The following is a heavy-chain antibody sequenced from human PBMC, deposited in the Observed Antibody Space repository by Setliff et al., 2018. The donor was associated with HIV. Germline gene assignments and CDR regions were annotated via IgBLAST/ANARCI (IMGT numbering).Heavy chain of an antibody. J-gene: IGHJ4*02. D-gene: IGHD2-15*01. CDR2: INPNSGGT. CDR1: GYTFTGYY. Sequence: ASVKVSCKASGYTFTGYYMHWVRQAPGQGLEWMGWINPNSGGTNYAQKFQGRVTMTRDTSISTAYMELSRLRSDDTAVYYCARGYCSGGSCYAPFDNWGQGTLVTVSS. V-gene: IGHV1-2*02. CDR3: ARGYCSGGSCYAPFDN.